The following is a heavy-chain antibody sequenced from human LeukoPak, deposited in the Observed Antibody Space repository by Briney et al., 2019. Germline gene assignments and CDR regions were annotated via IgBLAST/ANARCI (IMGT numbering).Heavy chain of an antibody. Sequence: GGSLRLSCAASGFTFSSYWMSWVRQAPGKGLEWVANIKQDGSEKYHVDSVKGRFTISRDNAKNSLYLQMNSLRAEDTAVYYCARSGYYDFWSGRNFDYWGQGTLVTVSS. D-gene: IGHD3-3*01. J-gene: IGHJ4*02. CDR1: GFTFSSYW. CDR2: IKQDGSEK. V-gene: IGHV3-7*01. CDR3: ARSGYYDFWSGRNFDY.